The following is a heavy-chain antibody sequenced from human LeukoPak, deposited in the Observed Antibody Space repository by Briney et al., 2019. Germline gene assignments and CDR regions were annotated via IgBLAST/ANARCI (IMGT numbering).Heavy chain of an antibody. Sequence: PGGSLRLSCAASGFTFDDYAMHWVRQAPGKGLEWVSGISWNSGSIGYADSVKGRFTISRDNAKNSLYLQMNSLRAEDTALYYCAKDMRPREYQLLYAFDIWGRGTMVTVSS. CDR2: ISWNSGSI. V-gene: IGHV3-9*01. CDR1: GFTFDDYA. D-gene: IGHD2-2*01. J-gene: IGHJ3*02. CDR3: AKDMRPREYQLLYAFDI.